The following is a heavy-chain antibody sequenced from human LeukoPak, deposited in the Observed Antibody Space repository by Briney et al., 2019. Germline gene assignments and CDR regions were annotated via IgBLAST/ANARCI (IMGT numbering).Heavy chain of an antibody. CDR2: IIPIFGTA. D-gene: IGHD5-18*01. Sequence: GSSVKVSCKXSGGTFSSYAISWVRQAPGQGLEWMGRIIPIFGTANYAQKFQGRVTITTDESTSTAYMELSSLRSEDTAVYYCARVDTAMVIDYWGQGTLVTVSS. V-gene: IGHV1-69*05. CDR1: GGTFSSYA. CDR3: ARVDTAMVIDY. J-gene: IGHJ4*02.